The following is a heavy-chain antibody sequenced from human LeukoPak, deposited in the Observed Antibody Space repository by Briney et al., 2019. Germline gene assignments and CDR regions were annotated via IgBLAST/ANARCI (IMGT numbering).Heavy chain of an antibody. V-gene: IGHV3-48*03. CDR3: ARSSGYYYFDFDY. J-gene: IGHJ4*02. CDR1: GLTFSSYE. Sequence: PGGSLRLSCAASGLTFSSYEMNWVRKAPGKGLKWVSYISSSGSTIYYADSVKGRFTISRDNAKNSLYLQMNSLRAEDTAVYYCARSSGYYYFDFDYWGQGTLVTVSS. CDR2: ISSSGSTI. D-gene: IGHD3-22*01.